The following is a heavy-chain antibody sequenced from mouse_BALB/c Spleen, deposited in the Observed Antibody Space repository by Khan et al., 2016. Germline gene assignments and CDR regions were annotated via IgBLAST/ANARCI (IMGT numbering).Heavy chain of an antibody. J-gene: IGHJ3*01. D-gene: IGHD2-1*01. Sequence: QVQLQQPGAELVRPGTSVKVSCKASGYAFTNYLIEWVNQRPGQGLEWIGVINPGSGGTDYNEKFKGKATLTADKSSSTAYMQLSSLTSDDSAVXFCASWFYGNYPPYWGQGTLVTVSA. V-gene: IGHV1-54*01. CDR2: INPGSGGT. CDR3: ASWFYGNYPPY. CDR1: GYAFTNYL.